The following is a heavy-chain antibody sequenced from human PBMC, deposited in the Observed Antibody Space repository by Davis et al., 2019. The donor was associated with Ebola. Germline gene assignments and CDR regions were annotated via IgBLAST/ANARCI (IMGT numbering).Heavy chain of an antibody. D-gene: IGHD1-1*01. Sequence: MPSETLSLTCAVYGGSFSGYYWSWIRQPPGKGLEWIGEINHSGSTNYNPSLKSRVTISVDTSKNQFSLKLSSVTAADTAVYYCARVGTAETWFDPWGQGTLVTVSS. CDR2: INHSGST. CDR3: ARVGTAETWFDP. CDR1: GGSFSGYY. J-gene: IGHJ5*02. V-gene: IGHV4-34*01.